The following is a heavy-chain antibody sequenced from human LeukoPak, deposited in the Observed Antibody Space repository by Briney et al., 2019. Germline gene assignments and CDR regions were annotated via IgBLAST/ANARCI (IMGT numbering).Heavy chain of an antibody. V-gene: IGHV4-31*03. CDR3: ARDGVSMTTVTKQPRKGKNYYYYGMDV. Sequence: SETLSLTCTVSGGSISSGGYYWSWIRQHPGKGLEWIGYIYYSGSTYYNPSLKSRVTISVDTSKNQFSLKLSSVTAADTAVYYCARDGVSMTTVTKQPRKGKNYYYYGMDVWGQGTTVTVSS. CDR1: GGSISSGGYY. CDR2: IYYSGST. J-gene: IGHJ6*02. D-gene: IGHD4-11*01.